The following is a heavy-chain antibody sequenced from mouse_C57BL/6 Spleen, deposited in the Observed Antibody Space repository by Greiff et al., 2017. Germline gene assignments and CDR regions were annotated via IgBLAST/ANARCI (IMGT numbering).Heavy chain of an antibody. V-gene: IGHV1-18*01. CDR1: GYTSTDYN. CDR3: AGGYYFDY. CDR2: INPNNGGT. J-gene: IGHJ2*01. Sequence: VQLQHSGPELVQPGALVKILCKASGYTSTDYNMDWVKQSHGKSLEWIGDINPNNGGTIYNQKVKGKATLTVDKSSSTADMERRSLTSEDTAVYYYAGGYYFDYWGQGTTLTVSS.